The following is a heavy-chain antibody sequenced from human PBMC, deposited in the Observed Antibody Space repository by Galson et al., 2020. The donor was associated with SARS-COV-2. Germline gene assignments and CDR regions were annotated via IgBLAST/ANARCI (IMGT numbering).Heavy chain of an antibody. CDR1: GFNFNDFW. J-gene: IGHJ4*02. Sequence: GGSLRISCEVSGFNFNDFWMSWFRQDPGKGLEWVANIKGDGSETNYADFVKGRFSISRDNAANSLYLQMNSLRVEDSAVYYCSREGWQGGYWGQGTRVTVSS. CDR3: SREGWQGGY. CDR2: IKGDGSET. D-gene: IGHD6-19*01. V-gene: IGHV3-7*01.